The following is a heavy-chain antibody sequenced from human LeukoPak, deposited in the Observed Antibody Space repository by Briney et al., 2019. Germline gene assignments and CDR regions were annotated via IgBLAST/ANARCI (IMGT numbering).Heavy chain of an antibody. D-gene: IGHD6-19*01. CDR2: MNPNSGNT. V-gene: IGHV1-8*03. CDR1: VYTFTSYE. J-gene: IGHJ3*02. CDR3: ARGYIAVAGLDAFDI. Sequence: ASVKVSCKASVYTFTSYEIYWVRQATGQGREWMGWMNPNSGNTGYAQKFQDRETINRHTSISPDYMDLGSLRSEDTGVYYCARGYIAVAGLDAFDIWGQGTWSPSLQ.